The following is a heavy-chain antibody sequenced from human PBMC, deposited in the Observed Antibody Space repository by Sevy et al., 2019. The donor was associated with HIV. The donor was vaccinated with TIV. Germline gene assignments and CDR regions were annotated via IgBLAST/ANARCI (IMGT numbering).Heavy chain of an antibody. CDR2: INPNSGDT. CDR3: ARDMELVNEGTQEFYY. CDR1: GYTFTGYF. Sequence: ASVKVSCKASGYTFTGYFMHWVRQAPGQGLEWMGWINPNSGDTNYAQKFQARVTMTRDTSINTAYMELSRLTSGDTALYYCARDMELVNEGTQEFYYWGQGTLVTVSS. V-gene: IGHV1-2*02. J-gene: IGHJ4*02. D-gene: IGHD1-7*01.